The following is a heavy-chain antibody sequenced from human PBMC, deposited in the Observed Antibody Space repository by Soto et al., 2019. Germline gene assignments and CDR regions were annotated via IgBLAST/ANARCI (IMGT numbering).Heavy chain of an antibody. CDR1: GFTFSSYS. D-gene: IGHD3-10*01. CDR3: AKDLVYFDSGTYSTLDY. CDR2: ISSSSSYI. J-gene: IGHJ4*02. V-gene: IGHV3-21*04. Sequence: GGSLRLSCAASGFTFSSYSMNWVRQAPGKGLEWVSSISSSSSYIYYADSVKGRFTISRDNSKNTLYLQMNSLRAEDTAVYYCAKDLVYFDSGTYSTLDYWGQGTLVTVSS.